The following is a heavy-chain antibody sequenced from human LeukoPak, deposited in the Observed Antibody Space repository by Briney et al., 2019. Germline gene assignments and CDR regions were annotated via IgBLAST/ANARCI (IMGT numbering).Heavy chain of an antibody. CDR1: GYTFTTYY. D-gene: IGHD1-26*01. CDR2: INPSGGST. V-gene: IGHV1-46*01. Sequence: GASVKVSCKASGYTFTTYYMHWVRQAPGQGFEWMGIINPSGGSTNYAQKFQGRVTMTRDTSTSTVYMQLSSPRSDDTAVYYCARDLGGSYQDYWGQGTLVTVSS. CDR3: ARDLGGSYQDY. J-gene: IGHJ4*02.